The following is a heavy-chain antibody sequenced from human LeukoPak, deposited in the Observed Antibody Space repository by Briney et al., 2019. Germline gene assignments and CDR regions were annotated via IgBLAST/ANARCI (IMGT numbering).Heavy chain of an antibody. CDR1: GYTFTDYY. CDR2: INGKSGVT. D-gene: IGHD3-16*01. V-gene: IGHV1-2*02. Sequence: PGASVQVSCKTSGYTFTDYYMHWVRQAPGQGLEWMGWINGKSGVTFYAQQFQDRITVTRDTSISTMYLELNRLTSADTAIYYCARDFDWGPDYWGPGTLVAVSS. CDR3: ARDFDWGPDY. J-gene: IGHJ4*02.